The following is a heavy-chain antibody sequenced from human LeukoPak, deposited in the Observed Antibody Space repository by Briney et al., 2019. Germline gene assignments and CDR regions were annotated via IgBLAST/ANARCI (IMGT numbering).Heavy chain of an antibody. J-gene: IGHJ3*02. CDR2: INPSGTGT. Sequence: ASVKVSCKASGYTITNNYMHWVRQAPGQGLEWMGVINPSGTGTSYAQKFQGRITMSRDTSSSTAYMELSRLRFDDTVVYYCARGPRITIFGVVMANDAFDIWGQGTMVTVSS. V-gene: IGHV1-46*01. D-gene: IGHD3-3*01. CDR1: GYTITNNY. CDR3: ARGPRITIFGVVMANDAFDI.